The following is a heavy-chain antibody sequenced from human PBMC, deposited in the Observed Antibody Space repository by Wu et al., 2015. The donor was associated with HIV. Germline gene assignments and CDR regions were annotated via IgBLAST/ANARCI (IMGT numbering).Heavy chain of an antibody. J-gene: IGHJ3*02. D-gene: IGHD3-22*01. Sequence: QVQLVQSGAEVKKPGASVKVSCKASGYTFTSYYMHWVRQAPGQGLEWMGIINPSGGSTSYAQKFQGRVTMTRDTSTSTVYMELSSLRSEDTAVYYCARSYPPFYDSSGYFSDAFDIWGQGTMVTVSS. V-gene: IGHV1-46*01. CDR1: GYTFTSYY. CDR3: ARSYPPFYDSSGYFSDAFDI. CDR2: INPSGGST.